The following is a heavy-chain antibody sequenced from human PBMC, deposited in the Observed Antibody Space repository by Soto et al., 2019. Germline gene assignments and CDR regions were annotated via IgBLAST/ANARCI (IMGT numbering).Heavy chain of an antibody. V-gene: IGHV1-3*01. CDR3: ARSIVVVTALDY. J-gene: IGHJ4*02. Sequence: APGQRREWMGWSNAGTGNTKYSQTFQGRVTSTRDTSASTAYMELSSLRSEDTAVYYCARSIVVVTALDYWGQGTLVTVSS. CDR2: SNAGTGNT. D-gene: IGHD2-21*02.